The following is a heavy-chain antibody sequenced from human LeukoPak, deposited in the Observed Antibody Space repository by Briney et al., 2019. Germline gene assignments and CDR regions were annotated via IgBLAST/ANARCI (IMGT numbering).Heavy chain of an antibody. CDR1: GFTFSSYG. Sequence: GGSLRLSCAASGFTFSSYGMHWVRQAPGKGLEWVAFIRYDGSNKYYADSVKGRFTISRDNSKNTLYLQMNSLRAEDTAVYYCAKESSEEYSYGPLDYWGQGTLATVSS. V-gene: IGHV3-30*02. CDR3: AKESSEEYSYGPLDY. CDR2: IRYDGSNK. J-gene: IGHJ4*02. D-gene: IGHD5-18*01.